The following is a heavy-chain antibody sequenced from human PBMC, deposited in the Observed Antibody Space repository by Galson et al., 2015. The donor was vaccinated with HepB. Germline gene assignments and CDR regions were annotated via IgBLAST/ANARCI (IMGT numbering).Heavy chain of an antibody. CDR2: IYPGDSDT. CDR3: ARRNKEARGSYRSYYFDY. J-gene: IGHJ4*02. D-gene: IGHD3-16*02. Sequence: QSGAEVKKPGESLKISCKGSGYSFSSYWIGWVRQMPGKGLEWMGLIYPGDSDTRYSPSFQGQVTISGDKSISTAYLQWSSLKASDTAMYYCARRNKEARGSYRSYYFDYWGKGTLVTVSS. V-gene: IGHV5-51*01. CDR1: GYSFSSYW.